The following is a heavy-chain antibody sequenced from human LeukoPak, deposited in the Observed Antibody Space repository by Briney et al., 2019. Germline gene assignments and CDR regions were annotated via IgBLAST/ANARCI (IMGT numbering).Heavy chain of an antibody. J-gene: IGHJ6*03. V-gene: IGHV1-18*01. CDR1: GYTFTSYG. D-gene: IGHD2-2*01. CDR3: AAHPHCSSTSCYPYYYYYYMDV. CDR2: ISAYNGNT. Sequence: ASVKVSCKGSGYTFTSYGISWVRQAPGQGLEWMGWISAYNGNTNYAQKLQGRVTMTTDTSTSTAYMELRSLRSDDTAVYYCAAHPHCSSTSCYPYYYYYYMDVWGKGTTVTVSS.